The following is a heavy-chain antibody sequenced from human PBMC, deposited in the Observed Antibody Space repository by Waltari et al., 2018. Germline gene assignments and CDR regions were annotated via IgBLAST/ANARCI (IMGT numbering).Heavy chain of an antibody. CDR3: ARAPGRHSSGN. CDR2: INPSSGGT. J-gene: IGHJ4*02. V-gene: IGHV1-2*02. CDR1: GSIFTGYY. Sequence: QVQLVQSGAEVKKPGASVKVSCKASGSIFTGYYMHRVRQAPGQGLEWMGWINPSSGGTNYAQKFQGRVTMTRDTSISTAYMELGRLRSDDTAVYYCARAPGRHSSGNWGQGTLVTVSS. D-gene: IGHD6-19*01.